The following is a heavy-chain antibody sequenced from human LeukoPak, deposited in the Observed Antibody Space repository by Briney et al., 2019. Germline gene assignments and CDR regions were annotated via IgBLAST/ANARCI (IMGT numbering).Heavy chain of an antibody. CDR2: IYTSGST. Sequence: SETLSLTCTVSGGSISSYYWSWIRQPAGKGLEWIGRIYTSGSTNYNPSLKSRVTMSVDTSKNQFSLKLSSVTAADTAVYYCAKDSYHDSSGYSYGMDVWGQGTTVTVSS. J-gene: IGHJ6*02. CDR3: AKDSYHDSSGYSYGMDV. V-gene: IGHV4-4*07. D-gene: IGHD3-22*01. CDR1: GGSISSYY.